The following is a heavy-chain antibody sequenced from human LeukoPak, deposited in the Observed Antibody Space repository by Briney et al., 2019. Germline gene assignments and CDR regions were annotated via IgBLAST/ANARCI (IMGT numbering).Heavy chain of an antibody. CDR2: INPNSGGT. Sequence: GASVKVSCKASGYTXTGYYMHWVRQAPGQGLEWMGWINPNSGGTNYAQKYQGRVTMSRDPYIRTDYMELSRLRSDDTAVYYCARSRTGSGFLFDYWGQGTLVTVSS. D-gene: IGHD3-10*01. V-gene: IGHV1-2*02. CDR1: GYTXTGYY. J-gene: IGHJ4*02. CDR3: ARSRTGSGFLFDY.